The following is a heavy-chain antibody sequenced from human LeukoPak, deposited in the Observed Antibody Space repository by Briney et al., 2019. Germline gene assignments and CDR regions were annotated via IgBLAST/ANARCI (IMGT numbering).Heavy chain of an antibody. Sequence: GGSLRLSCAASGFTFSTYAMGWVRQAPGKGLEWVSSISNVESRTYYADSVKGRFTISRDNSKNTLYLEMNSLSPDDTAVYYCARGVEPLAANTLAYWGQGTLVTVSS. J-gene: IGHJ4*02. CDR1: GFTFSTYA. V-gene: IGHV3-23*01. CDR2: ISNVESRT. CDR3: ARGVEPLAANTLAY. D-gene: IGHD1-14*01.